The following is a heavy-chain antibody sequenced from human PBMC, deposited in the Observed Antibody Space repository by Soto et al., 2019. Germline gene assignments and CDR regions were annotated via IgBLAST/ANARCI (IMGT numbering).Heavy chain of an antibody. CDR1: GGSVSSGSYY. CDR3: ARTPATPRGFDY. V-gene: IGHV4-61*01. CDR2: IYYSGST. Sequence: QVQLQESGPGLVKPSETLSLTCTVSGGSVSSGSYYWSWIRQPPGKGLEWIGYIYYSGSTNYNPSLKSRVTISVDTSQNQFSLKLSSVTAADTAVYYCARTPATPRGFDYWGQGTLVTVSS. J-gene: IGHJ4*02.